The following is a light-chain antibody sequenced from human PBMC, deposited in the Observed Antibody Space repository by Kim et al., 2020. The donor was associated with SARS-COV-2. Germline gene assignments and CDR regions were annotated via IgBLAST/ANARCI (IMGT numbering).Light chain of an antibody. J-gene: IGKJ2*01. CDR2: DAP. Sequence: SAFVGDRVTITCRASQTVNNWLAWYQQKPGKAPKVLVFDAPSLESGVPSTFSGSGSGTEFTLTISSLQPDDFATYYCQQYDIPPFTFGQGTKLEI. CDR1: QTVNNW. CDR3: QQYDIPPFT. V-gene: IGKV1-5*01.